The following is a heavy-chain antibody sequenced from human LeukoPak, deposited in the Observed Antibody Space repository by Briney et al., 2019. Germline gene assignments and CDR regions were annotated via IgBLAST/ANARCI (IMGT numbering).Heavy chain of an antibody. J-gene: IGHJ6*03. V-gene: IGHV3-21*01. CDR3: ARTNYDILTGYYTQTYYYYYMDV. Sequence: PGGSLRLSCAASGLTFSSYSMNWVRQAPGKGLEWVSSISSSSSYIYYADSVKGRFTISRDNAKNSLYLQMNSLRAEDTAVYYCARTNYDILTGYYTQTYYYYYMDVWGKGTTVTVSS. CDR2: ISSSSSYI. CDR1: GLTFSSYS. D-gene: IGHD3-9*01.